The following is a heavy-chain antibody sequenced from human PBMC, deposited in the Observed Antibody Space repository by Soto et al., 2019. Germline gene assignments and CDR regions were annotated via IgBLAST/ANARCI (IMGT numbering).Heavy chain of an antibody. V-gene: IGHV3-30-3*01. Sequence: QVQLVESGGGVVQPGRSLRLSCAASGFTVSSYAMHWVRQDPGKGLEWVAVISYDGSNKYYADSVKGRFTISRHNSKNTLELQRNGLRAEDTAVYYCAREREGGWLVISQYFDYWGQGTLVTVSS. CDR3: AREREGGWLVISQYFDY. J-gene: IGHJ4*02. D-gene: IGHD6-19*01. CDR2: ISYDGSNK. CDR1: GFTVSSYA.